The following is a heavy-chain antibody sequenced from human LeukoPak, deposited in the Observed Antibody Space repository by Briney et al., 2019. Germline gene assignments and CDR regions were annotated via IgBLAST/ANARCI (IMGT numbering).Heavy chain of an antibody. D-gene: IGHD3-22*01. CDR1: GLSVSSYV. CDR2: IGGGGDT. V-gene: IGHV3-23*01. J-gene: IGHJ4*02. Sequence: GGSLRLSCAASGLSVSSYVMSWVRQAPGKGLEWVSGIGGGGDTYYADSVKGRFTNSRDNSKNTMYLHMNSLRAEDTAVYYCAKAYYDSSGYYHFDYWGQGTLVTVSS. CDR3: AKAYYDSSGYYHFDY.